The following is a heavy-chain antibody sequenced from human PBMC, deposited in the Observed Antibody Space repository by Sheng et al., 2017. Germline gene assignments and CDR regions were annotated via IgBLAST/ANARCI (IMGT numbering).Heavy chain of an antibody. CDR2: IIPIFGTA. V-gene: IGHV1-69*13. CDR3: ARDPHSGYDYDNWFDP. Sequence: QVQLVQSGAEVKKPGSSVKVSCKASGGTFSSYAISWVRQAPGQGLEWMGGIIPIFGTANYAQKFQGRVTITADESTSTAYMELSSLRSEDTAVYYCARDPHSGYDYDNWFDPLGPGNPWSPSPQ. J-gene: IGHJ5*02. CDR1: GGTFSSYA. D-gene: IGHD5-12*01.